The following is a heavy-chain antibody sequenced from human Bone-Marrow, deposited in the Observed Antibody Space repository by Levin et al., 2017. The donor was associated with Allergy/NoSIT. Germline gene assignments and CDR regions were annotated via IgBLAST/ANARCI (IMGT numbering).Heavy chain of an antibody. CDR3: ARGRHTVMELAFDY. CDR2: ISYDGNNK. CDR1: GFPFSYYS. Sequence: GGSLRLSCAASGFPFSYYSMHWARQAPGKGLEWVAVISYDGNNKNYADSVKGRFTISRDTSKNTLYVQMNSLRGEDTAVYYCARGRHTVMELAFDYWGQGTLVTVSS. J-gene: IGHJ4*01. D-gene: IGHD1-26*01. V-gene: IGHV3-30-3*01.